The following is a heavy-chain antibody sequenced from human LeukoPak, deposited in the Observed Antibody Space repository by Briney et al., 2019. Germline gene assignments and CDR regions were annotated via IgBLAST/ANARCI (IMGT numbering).Heavy chain of an antibody. CDR2: INHSGGT. CDR3: ARERAVDCSSTSCYGGYSYLNAFDI. Sequence: SETLSLTCAVYGGSFSAYYWTWIRQPPGKGLEWIGEINHSGGTDYNPSLKSRVTISVDTSKNQFSLKLTSMSAADTAVYYCARERAVDCSSTSCYGGYSYLNAFDIWGQGTMVTVSS. D-gene: IGHD2-2*01. CDR1: GGSFSAYY. V-gene: IGHV4-34*01. J-gene: IGHJ3*02.